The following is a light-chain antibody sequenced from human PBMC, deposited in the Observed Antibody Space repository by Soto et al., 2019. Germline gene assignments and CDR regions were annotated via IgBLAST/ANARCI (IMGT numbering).Light chain of an antibody. CDR1: QSMVAY. J-gene: IGKJ2*01. V-gene: IGKV1-39*01. CDR2: AAS. CDR3: QQTFSHPYS. Sequence: DIQMTQSPYSLSASVGDRVTISCRATQSMVAYLNWYQQKPGKAPKLLVYAASSLQNAVPSRFSGSGSATDFTPTISTLQHEDFSTYYYQQTFSHPYSIGQGTKLEIK.